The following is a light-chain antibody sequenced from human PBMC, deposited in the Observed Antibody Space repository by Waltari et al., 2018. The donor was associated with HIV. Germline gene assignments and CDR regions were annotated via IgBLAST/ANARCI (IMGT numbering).Light chain of an antibody. CDR1: SGSVSTSYY. J-gene: IGLJ3*02. CDR3: VLYMGSGLWV. V-gene: IGLV8-61*01. Sequence: QTVVTQEPSFSVSPGGTVTLTCGLSSGSVSTSYYPSWYQQTPGQAPRTFIHSANTRSSGVPDRFSGSIVGNKAALTSTGAQADDESDYYCVLYMGSGLWVFGGGTKLTVL. CDR2: SAN.